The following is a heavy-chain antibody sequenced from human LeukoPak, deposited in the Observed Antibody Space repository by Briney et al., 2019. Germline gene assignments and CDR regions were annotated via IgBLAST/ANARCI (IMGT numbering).Heavy chain of an antibody. CDR1: GFTFSSYS. V-gene: IGHV3-21*01. J-gene: IGHJ3*02. Sequence: GGSLRLSCAASGFTFSSYSMNWVRQAPGKGLEWVSSISSSSSYIYYADSVKGRFTISRDNAKNSLYLQMNSLRAEDTAVYYCARDYGHPGYSSGWYPLDIWGQGTMVTVSS. CDR2: ISSSSSYI. D-gene: IGHD6-19*01. CDR3: ARDYGHPGYSSGWYPLDI.